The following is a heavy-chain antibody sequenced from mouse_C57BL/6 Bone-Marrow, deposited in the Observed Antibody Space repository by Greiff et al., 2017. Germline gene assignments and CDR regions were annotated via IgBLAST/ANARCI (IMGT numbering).Heavy chain of an antibody. V-gene: IGHV1-82*01. CDR3: ARGVPWDGNYGNYYAMDY. Sequence: QVQLQQSGPELVKPGASVKISCKASGYAFSSSWMNWVKQRPGKGLEWIGRIYPGDGDTNYNGKFKGKATLTADKSSSTAYMQLSSLTSEDSAVYFCARGVPWDGNYGNYYAMDYWGQGTSVTVSS. D-gene: IGHD2-1*01. CDR1: GYAFSSSW. J-gene: IGHJ4*01. CDR2: IYPGDGDT.